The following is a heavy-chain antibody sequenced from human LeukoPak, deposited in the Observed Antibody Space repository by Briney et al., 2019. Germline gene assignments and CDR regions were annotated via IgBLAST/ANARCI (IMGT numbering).Heavy chain of an antibody. CDR3: ARVTSYGRNYYYYPIDA. D-gene: IGHD5-18*01. Sequence: GGSLRLSCAASGFTSSNYNMYWVRQAPGKGLEWVSSISSSGSYIYYADSVKGRFTISRDNAKNSLYLQMSSLSPENTAVYYCARVTSYGRNYYYYPIDAWGQGTTVTVSS. J-gene: IGHJ6*02. CDR1: GFTSSNYN. CDR2: ISSSGSYI. V-gene: IGHV3-21*01.